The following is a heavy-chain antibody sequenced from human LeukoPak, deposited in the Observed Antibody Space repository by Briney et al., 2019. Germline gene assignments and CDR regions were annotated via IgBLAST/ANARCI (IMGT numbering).Heavy chain of an antibody. CDR1: GGSFSGYY. D-gene: IGHD5-18*01. J-gene: IGHJ4*02. CDR3: ARATLRGYSYGYGRLDY. Sequence: SETLSLTCAVYGGSFSGYYWSWIRQPPGKGLEWIGEINHSGSTNYNPSLKRRVTISVDTSKNQFSLKLSSVTAADTAVYYCARATLRGYSYGYGRLDYWGQGTLVTVSS. V-gene: IGHV4-34*01. CDR2: INHSGST.